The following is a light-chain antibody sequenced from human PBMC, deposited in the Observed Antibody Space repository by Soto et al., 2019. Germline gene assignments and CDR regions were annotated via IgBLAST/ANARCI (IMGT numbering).Light chain of an antibody. CDR2: RNN. J-gene: IGLJ3*02. CDR3: AAWDDRLSGRL. Sequence: QAVVSQPPSASGTPGQRVTISCSGSISNIGSNYVYWYQQLPGTAPKVLIYRNNQRPSGVPDRFSGSKSGTSASLAISGLRSEDEADYYCAAWDDRLSGRLFGGGTKLTVL. CDR1: ISNIGSNY. V-gene: IGLV1-47*01.